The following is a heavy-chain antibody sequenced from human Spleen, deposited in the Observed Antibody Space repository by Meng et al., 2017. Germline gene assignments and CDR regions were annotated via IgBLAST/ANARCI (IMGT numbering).Heavy chain of an antibody. CDR3: ATRGNPYLDR. CDR1: DYTTTSDG. J-gene: IGHJ4*02. V-gene: IGHV1-18*04. Sequence: QGQVVQSGAEVKKPGASVKVSCKVSDYTTTSDGFSWVRQAPGQGLQWMGWINIYNGITNYGRNFQGRVTLTTDTSTSTGYMELRSLTSDDTAVYYCATRGNPYLDRWGQGTLVTVSS. CDR2: INIYNGIT.